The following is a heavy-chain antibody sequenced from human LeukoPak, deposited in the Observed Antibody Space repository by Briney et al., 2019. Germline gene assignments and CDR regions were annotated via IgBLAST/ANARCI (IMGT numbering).Heavy chain of an antibody. J-gene: IGHJ4*02. CDR2: ISGSGASR. V-gene: IGHV3-23*01. CDR1: GFTFRSYA. CDR3: AKVKITMIVVVVTTNGFFDY. Sequence: GGSLRLSCAASGFTFRSYAMSWVRQAPGKGPEWVSGISGSGASRYYEDSVKGRFTISRDSAKNTLYLQMNSLSAEDTAVYYCAKVKITMIVVVVTTNGFFDYWGQGTLVTVSS. D-gene: IGHD3-22*01.